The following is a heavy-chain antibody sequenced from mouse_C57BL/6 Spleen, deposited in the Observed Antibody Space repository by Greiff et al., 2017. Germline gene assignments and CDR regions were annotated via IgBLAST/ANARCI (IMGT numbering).Heavy chain of an antibody. J-gene: IGHJ2*01. CDR2: INYDGSST. D-gene: IGHD4-1*01. V-gene: IGHV5-16*01. Sequence: EVMLVESEGGLVQPGSSMKLSCTASGFTFSDYYMAWVRQVPEKGLEWVANINYDGSSTYYLDSLKSRFIISRDNAKNILDLQMSSLKSEDTATYYCARVDWDVFDYWGQGTTLTVSS. CDR1: GFTFSDYY. CDR3: ARVDWDVFDY.